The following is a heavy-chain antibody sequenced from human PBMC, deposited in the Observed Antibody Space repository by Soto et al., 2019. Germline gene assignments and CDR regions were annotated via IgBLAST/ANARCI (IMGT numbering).Heavy chain of an antibody. V-gene: IGHV4-31*03. CDR3: ARASSSSSAADY. CDR1: GESINSGGYY. Sequence: QVQLRESGPGLVKASQTLSLICSVSGESINSGGYYWSWIRHHPGKGLEWIGYIYDSESAYYNPSLKSRVXXXMXXSKNHFAMKLSSVTAADTAVYYCARASSSSSAADYWGQGTLVTVSS. J-gene: IGHJ4*02. CDR2: IYDSESA. D-gene: IGHD6-6*01.